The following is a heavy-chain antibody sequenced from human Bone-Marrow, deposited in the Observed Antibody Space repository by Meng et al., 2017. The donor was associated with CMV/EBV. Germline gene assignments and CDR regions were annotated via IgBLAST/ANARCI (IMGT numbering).Heavy chain of an antibody. J-gene: IGHJ6*02. D-gene: IGHD3-10*01. V-gene: IGHV3-9*01. CDR1: GFTFDDYA. Sequence: GGSLRLCCAASGFTFDDYAMHWVPQAPGKGLEWVSGISWNSGSIGYADSVKGRFTISRDNAKNSLYLQMNSLRAEDTALYYCAKDGSGSYYNVSRYYYYGMDVWGQGTTVTVSS. CDR2: ISWNSGSI. CDR3: AKDGSGSYYNVSRYYYYGMDV.